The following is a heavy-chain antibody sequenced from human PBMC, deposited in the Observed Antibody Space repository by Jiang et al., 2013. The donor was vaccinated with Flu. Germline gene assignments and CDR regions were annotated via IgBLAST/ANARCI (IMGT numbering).Heavy chain of an antibody. CDR1: GGSISSGYW. V-gene: IGHV4-4*02. J-gene: IGHJ4*02. CDR2: IDYSGST. Sequence: PGLVKPSGTLSLSCAVSGGSISSGYWWNWVRQPPGKGLEWIGGIDYSGSTNYNPSLKSRVTVSGDTSKNQFSLKLSSVTAADTAVYYCARAYLYYFDYWGQGTLVTVSS. D-gene: IGHD2/OR15-2a*01. CDR3: ARAYLYYFDY.